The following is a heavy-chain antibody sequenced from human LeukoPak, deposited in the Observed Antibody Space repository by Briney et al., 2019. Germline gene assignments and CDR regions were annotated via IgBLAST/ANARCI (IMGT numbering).Heavy chain of an antibody. V-gene: IGHV3-30*18. CDR1: GFTFSRYW. D-gene: IGHD5-18*01. CDR3: AKQELDTAMGPFDY. Sequence: PGGSLRLSCAASGFTFSRYWMSWVRQAPGKGLEWVAVISYDGSNKYYADSVKGRFTISRDNSKNTLYLQMNSLRAEDTAVYYCAKQELDTAMGPFDYWGQGTLVTVSS. J-gene: IGHJ4*02. CDR2: ISYDGSNK.